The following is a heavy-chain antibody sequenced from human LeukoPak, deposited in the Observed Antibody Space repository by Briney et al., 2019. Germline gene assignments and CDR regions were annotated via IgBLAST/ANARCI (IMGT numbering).Heavy chain of an antibody. CDR2: IYCSGST. V-gene: IGHV4-39*01. Sequence: TSETLSLTCTVSGGSISSSSYYWGWIRQPPGKGLEWIGSIYCSGSTYYNPSLKSRVTISVDTSKNQFSLKLSSVTAADTAVYYCARRVFYYDSSGNFDYWGQGTLVTVSS. J-gene: IGHJ4*02. CDR1: GGSISSSSYY. D-gene: IGHD3-22*01. CDR3: ARRVFYYDSSGNFDY.